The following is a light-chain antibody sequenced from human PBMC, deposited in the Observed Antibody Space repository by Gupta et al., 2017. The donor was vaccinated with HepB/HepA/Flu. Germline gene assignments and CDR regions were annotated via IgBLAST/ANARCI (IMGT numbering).Light chain of an antibody. Sequence: QTVVTQEPSLTVSPGGTVTLTCASSTGAVTSSYSPNWFQQKPGQALRARMYTTTNKHSWTPARFSGALPAGKAIMQLSGVQAEDDYSESCPLLNGGAGVFGGGTKLTVL. J-gene: IGLJ3*02. V-gene: IGLV7-43*01. CDR3: PLLNGGAGV. CDR1: TGAVTSSYS. CDR2: TTT.